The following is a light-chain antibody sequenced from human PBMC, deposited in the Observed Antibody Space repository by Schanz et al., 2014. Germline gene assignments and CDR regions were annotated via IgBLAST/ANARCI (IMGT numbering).Light chain of an antibody. CDR3: CSYSHTRTFVL. J-gene: IGLJ2*01. Sequence: QSALTQPPSASGSPGQSVTISCTGTSSDVGGYNFVSWYQQHPGKAPKVIIYDVSNRPSGVSNRFSGSLSGNTASLTISGLQADDEATYYCCSYSHTRTFVLFGGGTKLTVL. V-gene: IGLV2-14*03. CDR1: SSDVGGYNF. CDR2: DVS.